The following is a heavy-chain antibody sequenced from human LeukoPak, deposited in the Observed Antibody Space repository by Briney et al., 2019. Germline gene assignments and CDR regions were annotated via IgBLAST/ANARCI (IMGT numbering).Heavy chain of an antibody. D-gene: IGHD2-15*01. V-gene: IGHV3-64D*06. J-gene: IGHJ4*02. Sequence: GGSLRLSCSASGFTFSSYAMHWVRQAPGKGLECVSAISSNGGSTYYADSVKGRFTISRDNSKNTLYLQMSSLRAEDTAVYYCVKDREYCSGGSCYLFDYWGQGTLVTVSS. CDR2: ISSNGGST. CDR1: GFTFSSYA. CDR3: VKDREYCSGGSCYLFDY.